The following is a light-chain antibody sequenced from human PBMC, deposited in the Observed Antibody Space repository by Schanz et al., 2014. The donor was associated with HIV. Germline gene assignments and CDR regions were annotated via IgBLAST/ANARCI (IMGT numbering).Light chain of an antibody. V-gene: IGKV3D-15*01. Sequence: EILMTQSPATLSVSPGERATLSCRASQSVRNNLAWYQQKPGQAPRLLIYGASTRATGIPDRFSGSGSGTDFTLTISRLEPEDFAVYYCQQYGRSDLLTFGGGTNVGIK. CDR3: QQYGRSDLLT. CDR2: GAS. J-gene: IGKJ4*01. CDR1: QSVRNN.